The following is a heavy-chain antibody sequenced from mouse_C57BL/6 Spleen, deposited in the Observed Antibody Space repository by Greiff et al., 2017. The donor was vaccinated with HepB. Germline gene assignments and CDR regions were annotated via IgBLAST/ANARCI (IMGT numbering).Heavy chain of an antibody. J-gene: IGHJ2*01. D-gene: IGHD2-4*01. CDR2: IDPSDSYT. CDR3: ASMITTYFDY. Sequence: QVQLQQPGAELVRPGSSVKLSCKASGYTFTSYWMHWVKQRPGQGLEWIGVIDPSDSYTNYNQKFKGKATLTVDTSSSTAYMQLSSLTSEDSAVYYCASMITTYFDYWGQGTTLTVSS. CDR1: GYTFTSYW. V-gene: IGHV1-59*01.